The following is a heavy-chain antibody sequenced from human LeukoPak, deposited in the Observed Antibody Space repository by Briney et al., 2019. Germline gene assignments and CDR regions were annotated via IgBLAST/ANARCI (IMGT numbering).Heavy chain of an antibody. CDR3: ARSFNVESGSSYFDY. CDR1: GYTXTAYY. CDR2: INPYSGGT. Sequence: ASVKVSCKASGYTXTAYYMNGLRQAPGQGLEWMGWINPYSGGTNYAQKFQGRVTMTRDTSISTASMEMSRLRSDDTAVYYCARSFNVESGSSYFDYWGQGTLVTVSS. V-gene: IGHV1-2*02. D-gene: IGHD2-21*01. J-gene: IGHJ4*02.